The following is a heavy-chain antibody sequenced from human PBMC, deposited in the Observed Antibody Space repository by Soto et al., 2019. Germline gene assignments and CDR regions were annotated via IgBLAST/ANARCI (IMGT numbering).Heavy chain of an antibody. J-gene: IGHJ6*02. CDR1: GFTFSAYG. V-gene: IGHV3-30*18. CDR2: ISYDGNNK. D-gene: IGHD1-7*01. CDR3: AKDSKAGLHRTTPRYYYFGMDV. Sequence: QVQLVESGGGVVQPGRSLRLSCAASGFTFSAYGMHWVRQAPGKGLEWVAVISYDGNNKYYADSVKGRFTISRDNSRNKLYLQMNSLRGEETAVYYCAKDSKAGLHRTTPRYYYFGMDVWGQGTTVTVSS.